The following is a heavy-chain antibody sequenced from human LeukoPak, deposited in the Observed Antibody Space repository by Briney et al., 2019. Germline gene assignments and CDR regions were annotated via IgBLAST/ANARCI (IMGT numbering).Heavy chain of an antibody. Sequence: PSEALSLTCTVSGGSISSYYWSWIRQPAGKGLEWIGRIYTSGSTNYNPSLKSRVTMSVDTSKNQFSLKLSSVTAADTAVYYCSRDPPSFGNRDDFDMWGQGTMVTVSS. CDR3: SRDPPSFGNRDDFDM. CDR2: IYTSGST. CDR1: GGSISSYY. V-gene: IGHV4-4*07. J-gene: IGHJ3*02. D-gene: IGHD3-10*01.